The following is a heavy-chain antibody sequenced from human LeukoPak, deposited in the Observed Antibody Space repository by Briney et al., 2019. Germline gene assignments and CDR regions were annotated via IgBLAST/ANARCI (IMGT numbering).Heavy chain of an antibody. CDR3: ARSLSPTVTTFGFAFDI. V-gene: IGHV4-30-2*01. CDR1: GGSISSGGYS. D-gene: IGHD4-17*01. J-gene: IGHJ3*02. Sequence: SETLSLTYAVSGGSISSGGYSWSWIRQPPGKGLEWIGYIYHSGSTYYNPSLKSRVTISVDRSKNQFSLKLSSVTAADTAVYYCARSLSPTVTTFGFAFDIWGQGTMVTVSS. CDR2: IYHSGST.